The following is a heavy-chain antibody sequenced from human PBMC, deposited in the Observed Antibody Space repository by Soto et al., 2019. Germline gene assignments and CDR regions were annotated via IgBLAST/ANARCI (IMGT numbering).Heavy chain of an antibody. V-gene: IGHV3-23*01. CDR3: AKGRGAANYYFDY. CDR1: GFTFSSYA. Sequence: GSMRLSCAAAGFTFSSYAMRWVREAPGKGLEWVSATTDSGGSTYYTVSVKGGFTISRDNSKNTLFLQMNSLRAEDTAVYYCAKGRGAANYYFDYWGQGTLVTVSS. CDR2: TTDSGGST. J-gene: IGHJ4*02. D-gene: IGHD2-15*01.